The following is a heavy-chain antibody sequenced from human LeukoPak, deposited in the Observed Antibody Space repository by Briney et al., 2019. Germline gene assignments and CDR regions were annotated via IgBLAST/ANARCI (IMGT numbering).Heavy chain of an antibody. J-gene: IGHJ4*02. CDR1: GFTFSSYA. V-gene: IGHV3-23*01. CDR3: ARDGEYSSSWYGSYYFDY. D-gene: IGHD6-13*01. Sequence: GGSLRLSCAASGFTFSSYAMSWVRQAPGKGLEGVSAISGSGGSTYYADSVKGRFTISRDNSKNTLYLQMNSLRAEDTAVYYCARDGEYSSSWYGSYYFDYWGQGTLVTVSS. CDR2: ISGSGGST.